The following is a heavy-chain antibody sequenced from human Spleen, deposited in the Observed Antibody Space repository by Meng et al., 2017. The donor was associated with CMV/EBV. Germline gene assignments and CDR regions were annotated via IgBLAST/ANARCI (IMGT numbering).Heavy chain of an antibody. CDR1: GYTFTGYC. V-gene: IGHV1-2*02. J-gene: IGHJ4*02. D-gene: IGHD3-9*01. Sequence: ASGYTFTGYCIHWVRQAPGQGLEWMGWINPNSGDTDYAQKFEGRVTMTRDMSISTAYMELSRLRSDDTAVYYCARAHPSYDILTGYLGYWGQGTLVTVSS. CDR3: ARAHPSYDILTGYLGY. CDR2: INPNSGDT.